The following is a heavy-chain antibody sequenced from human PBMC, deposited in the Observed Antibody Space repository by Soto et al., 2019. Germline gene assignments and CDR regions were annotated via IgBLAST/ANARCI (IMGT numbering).Heavy chain of an antibody. V-gene: IGHV3-48*03. CDR2: ISSSDGTV. D-gene: IGHD3-10*01. CDR1: TFTLISFA. Sequence: PGRSLTLACALSTFTLISFAINWVSQPQGKGLEWISHISSSDGTVYYADSVKGRFTISRDNAKMSLYLQMNSLRAEDTAVYYCTRDFYFYYFDNWGQGTVVTVSS. CDR3: TRDFYFYYFDN. J-gene: IGHJ4*02.